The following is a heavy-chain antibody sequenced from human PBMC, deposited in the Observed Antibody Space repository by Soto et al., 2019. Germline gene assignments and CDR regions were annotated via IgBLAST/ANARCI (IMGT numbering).Heavy chain of an antibody. Sequence: SETLSLTCTVSGGSNRSGDSYWGWIRQPPGRGLEWIARIYYTGSTCYTPSLKSRVSISGGTSKSQFSLTFSSVTAAATALYVCARHARNGHDNCSYWGR. D-gene: IGHD1-1*01. V-gene: IGHV4-39*01. CDR3: ARHARNGHDNCSY. CDR1: GGSNRSGDSY. CDR2: IYYTGST. J-gene: IGHJ2*01.